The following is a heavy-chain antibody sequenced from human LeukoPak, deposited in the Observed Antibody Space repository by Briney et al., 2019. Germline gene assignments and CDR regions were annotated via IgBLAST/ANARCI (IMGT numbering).Heavy chain of an antibody. Sequence: WGSLRLSCTASGVTFSSYNRNWVRQAPGKGLEWISSISDSRNYIYNPDSVKGRFTISRDNVQNSLYLQMNSLRAEDTAVYYCARVITDYYYGMDVWGQGTTVTVSS. J-gene: IGHJ6*02. V-gene: IGHV3-21*01. D-gene: IGHD3-16*02. CDR3: ARVITDYYYGMDV. CDR2: ISDSRNYI. CDR1: GVTFSSYN.